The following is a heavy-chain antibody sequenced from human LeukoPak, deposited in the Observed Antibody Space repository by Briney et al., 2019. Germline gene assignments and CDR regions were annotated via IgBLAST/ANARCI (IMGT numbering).Heavy chain of an antibody. Sequence: GESLKISCQGSGYSFASYWISWVRQMSGKGLEWMGKIDPSDSYTTYSPSFQGHVTISADKSISTAYLQWSSLKASDTAMYYCARTQSRYFDDYWGQGTLVTVSS. CDR2: IDPSDSYT. J-gene: IGHJ4*02. CDR1: GYSFASYW. V-gene: IGHV5-10-1*01. CDR3: ARTQSRYFDDY. D-gene: IGHD3-9*01.